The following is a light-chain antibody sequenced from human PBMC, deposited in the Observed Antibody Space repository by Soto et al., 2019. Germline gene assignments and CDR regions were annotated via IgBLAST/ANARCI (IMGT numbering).Light chain of an antibody. CDR1: SSDVGHYNF. CDR3: CSSAGSYTWV. V-gene: IGLV2-11*01. J-gene: IGLJ3*02. Sequence: QSVLTQPHSVSGSPGQSVTISCSGTSSDVGHYNFVSWYQHHPGKAPKLLIYDVTTRPSGVPDRFSGSKSGNTASLTISGLQAEDEADFYRCSSAGSYTWVFGGGTQLTVL. CDR2: DVT.